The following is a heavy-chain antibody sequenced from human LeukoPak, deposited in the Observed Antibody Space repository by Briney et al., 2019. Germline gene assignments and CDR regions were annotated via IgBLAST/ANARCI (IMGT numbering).Heavy chain of an antibody. CDR3: TTMPGGCSWYVFRDY. Sequence: GGSLRLSCAASGFTFSNAWMHWVRQAPGKGLEWLRRIKSKTDGGATVYAASVKGRFTISRDDSNNTLYLQMNSLNTEDTAVYYCTTMPGGCSWYVFRDYWGQGTLVTVSS. CDR2: IKSKTDGGAT. J-gene: IGHJ4*02. V-gene: IGHV3-15*01. CDR1: GFTFSNAW. D-gene: IGHD6-13*01.